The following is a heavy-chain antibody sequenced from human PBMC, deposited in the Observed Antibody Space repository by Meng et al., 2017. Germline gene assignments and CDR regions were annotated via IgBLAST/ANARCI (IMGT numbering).Heavy chain of an antibody. Sequence: ESLKISCAASGFTFSSYSMNWVRQAPGKGLEWIGSIYPSGSTYYNPSLKSRVTISVDTSKNQFSLKLSSVTAADTAVYYCARGWGTVAGFIDYWGQGTLVTVSS. J-gene: IGHJ4*02. CDR1: GFTFSSYS. D-gene: IGHD6-19*01. V-gene: IGHV4-38-2*01. CDR3: ARGWGTVAGFIDY. CDR2: IYPSGST.